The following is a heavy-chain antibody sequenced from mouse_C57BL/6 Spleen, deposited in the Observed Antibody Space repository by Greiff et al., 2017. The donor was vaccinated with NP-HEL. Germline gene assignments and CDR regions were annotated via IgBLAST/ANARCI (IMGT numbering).Heavy chain of an antibody. CDR2: IRNKANGYTT. D-gene: IGHD4-1*01. Sequence: VQLVESGGGLVQPGGSLSLSCAASGFTFTDYYMSWVRQPPGKALEWLGFIRNKANGYTTEYSASVKGRFTISRDNSQSILYLQMNALRAEDSATYYCARKITGTSYYFDYWGQGTTLTVSS. V-gene: IGHV7-3*01. CDR1: GFTFTDYY. J-gene: IGHJ2*01. CDR3: ARKITGTSYYFDY.